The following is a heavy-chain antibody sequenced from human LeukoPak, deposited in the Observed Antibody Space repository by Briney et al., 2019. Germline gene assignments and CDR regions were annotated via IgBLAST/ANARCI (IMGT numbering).Heavy chain of an antibody. J-gene: IGHJ6*03. Sequence: SETLSLTCAVYGGSFSGYYWSWIRQPPGKGLEWIGEINHSGSTNYNPSLKSRVTISVDTSKNQFSLKLSSVTAADTAVYYCARGLDGYDYGGYYYYMDVWGKGTTVTVSS. CDR1: GGSFSGYY. D-gene: IGHD5-12*01. CDR2: INHSGST. V-gene: IGHV4-34*01. CDR3: ARGLDGYDYGGYYYYMDV.